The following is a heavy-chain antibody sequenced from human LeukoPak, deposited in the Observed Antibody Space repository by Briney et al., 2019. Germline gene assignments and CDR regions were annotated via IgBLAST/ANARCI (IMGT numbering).Heavy chain of an antibody. Sequence: PSQTLSLTCTVSGDSISSGDYYWSWIRQPAGKGLEWIGRISSSGSTNYNPSLKSRVTISVDTSKNQFSLELTSVTAADTAMYYCARARYFYDRSGYYTPHFDYWGQGTLVTVSS. V-gene: IGHV4-61*02. CDR1: GDSISSGDYY. D-gene: IGHD3-22*01. CDR3: ARARYFYDRSGYYTPHFDY. J-gene: IGHJ4*02. CDR2: ISSSGST.